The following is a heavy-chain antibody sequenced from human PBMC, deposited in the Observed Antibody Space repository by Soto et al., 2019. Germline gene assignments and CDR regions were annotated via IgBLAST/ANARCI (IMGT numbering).Heavy chain of an antibody. CDR1: GYSFTSYW. D-gene: IGHD2-2*01. CDR3: ARVRCSSTSCYASDAFDI. Sequence: PGEFLKISCKGSGYSFTSYWIGWVRQMPGKGLEWMGIIYPGDSDTRYSPSFQGQVTISADKSISTAYLQWSSLKASDTAMYYCARVRCSSTSCYASDAFDIWGQGTMVTVSS. V-gene: IGHV5-51*01. CDR2: IYPGDSDT. J-gene: IGHJ3*02.